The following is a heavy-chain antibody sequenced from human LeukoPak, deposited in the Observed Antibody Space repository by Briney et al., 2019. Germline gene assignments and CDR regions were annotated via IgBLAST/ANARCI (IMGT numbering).Heavy chain of an antibody. CDR3: VRDRFGDYGSGSYYVTY. J-gene: IGHJ4*02. CDR2: ISITSATK. V-gene: IGHV3-48*01. CDR1: GFTFSSYS. Sequence: GGSLRLSCAVSGFTFSSYSMTWVRQAPGKGLEWVSYISITSATKYYADSVKGRFTISRDNDKKSLFLQMDSLRAEDTAVYYCVRDRFGDYGSGSYYVTYWGQGTLVIVSS. D-gene: IGHD3-10*01.